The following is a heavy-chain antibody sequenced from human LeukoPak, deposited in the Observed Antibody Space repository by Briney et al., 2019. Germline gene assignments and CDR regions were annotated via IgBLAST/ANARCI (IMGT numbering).Heavy chain of an antibody. D-gene: IGHD6-6*01. V-gene: IGHV1-2*06. CDR3: ATGSSIAARPLDY. Sequence: ASVKVSCKASGYTFTGYYMHWVRQAPGQGLEWMGRINPNSGGTNYAQKFQGRVTMTRDTSISTAYMELSRLRSDDTAVYYCATGSSIAARPLDYWGQGTLVTVSS. CDR2: INPNSGGT. CDR1: GYTFTGYY. J-gene: IGHJ4*02.